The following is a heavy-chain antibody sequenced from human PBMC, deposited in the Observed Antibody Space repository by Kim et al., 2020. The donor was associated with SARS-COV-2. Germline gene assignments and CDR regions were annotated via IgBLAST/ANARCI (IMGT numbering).Heavy chain of an antibody. J-gene: IGHJ4*02. CDR1: GFTFSSYA. D-gene: IGHD6-19*01. V-gene: IGHV3-23*01. CDR2: ISGSGGST. Sequence: GGSLRLSCAASGFTFSSYAMSWVRQAPGKGLEWVSAISGSGGSTYYADSVKGRFTISRDNSKNTLYLQMNSLRAEDTAVYYCAKEYRPSQWLGLYYFDYWGQGTLVTVSS. CDR3: AKEYRPSQWLGLYYFDY.